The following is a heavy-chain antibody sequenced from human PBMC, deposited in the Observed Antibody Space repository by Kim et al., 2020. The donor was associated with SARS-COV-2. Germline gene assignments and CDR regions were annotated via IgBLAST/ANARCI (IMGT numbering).Heavy chain of an antibody. J-gene: IGHJ4*02. CDR1: GFMFKYHA. CDR3: ARGGYYSEY. V-gene: IGHV3-23*01. D-gene: IGHD3-22*01. Sequence: GGSLRLSCAASGFMFKYHAMSWVRQGPGKGLEWLSSVNSSGDTAYYADSVKGRFTISRDNSKTILYLQMNSLRADDTAVYYCARGGYYSEYWGQGTLVTVSS. CDR2: VNSSGDTA.